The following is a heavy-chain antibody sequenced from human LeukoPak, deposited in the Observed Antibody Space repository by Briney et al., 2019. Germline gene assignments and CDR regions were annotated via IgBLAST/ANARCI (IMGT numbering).Heavy chain of an antibody. CDR1: GGYISSYY. Sequence: SETLSLTRSVSGGYISSYYWSWIRQPPGKGLEWIGYIYYSGSTKYNPSLKSRVTISVDTSKNQFSLKLSSVTAADTAVYYCARQDGYSGYDGGFDSWGQGTLVTVFS. V-gene: IGHV4-59*08. D-gene: IGHD5-12*01. CDR2: IYYSGST. J-gene: IGHJ4*02. CDR3: ARQDGYSGYDGGFDS.